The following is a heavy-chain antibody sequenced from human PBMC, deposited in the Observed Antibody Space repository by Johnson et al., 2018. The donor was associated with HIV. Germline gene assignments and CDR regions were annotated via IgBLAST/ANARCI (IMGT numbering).Heavy chain of an antibody. CDR2: ISGSGGNT. D-gene: IGHD3-10*01. Sequence: VQLVESGGGLVQPGGSLRLSCAASGFTFSSYAMSWVRQAPGKGLKWVSAISGSGGNTYYADSVKGRFTISRENAKNSLYLQMNSLTAGDTAVYYCAMLFLHAFDIWDQGTMVTVSS. J-gene: IGHJ3*02. V-gene: IGHV3-23*04. CDR1: GFTFSSYA. CDR3: AMLFLHAFDI.